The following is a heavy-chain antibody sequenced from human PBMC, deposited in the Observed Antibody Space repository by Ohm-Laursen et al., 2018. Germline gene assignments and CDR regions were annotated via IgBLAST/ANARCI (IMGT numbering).Heavy chain of an antibody. J-gene: IGHJ4*02. V-gene: IGHV3-74*01. CDR2: TNSDGSDT. CDR1: GFTFSTYW. CDR3: TRDRVGDLDH. Sequence: SLRLSCTASGFTFSTYWMHWVRQAPGKGMVWVARTNSDGSDTSYADSVKGRFTISRDNAKNTLYLQMNDLRVEDTAVYYCTRDRVGDLDHWGQGTLVTVSS. D-gene: IGHD1-26*01.